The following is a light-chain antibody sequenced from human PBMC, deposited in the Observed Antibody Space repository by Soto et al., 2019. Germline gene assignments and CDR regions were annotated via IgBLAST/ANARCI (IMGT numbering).Light chain of an antibody. CDR2: DAS. J-gene: IGKJ4*01. CDR3: QQTYSFPLT. Sequence: LSTLSASAGDTVTITCRASESIDNWLAWYQQKPGEAPKLLIYDASALPRGVPSRFSGSGSGTEFALTISSLQPEDSATYSCQQTYSFPLTFGGGTKVDIK. V-gene: IGKV1-5*01. CDR1: ESIDNW.